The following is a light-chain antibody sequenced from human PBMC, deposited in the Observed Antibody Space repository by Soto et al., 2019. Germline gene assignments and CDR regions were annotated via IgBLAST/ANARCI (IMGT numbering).Light chain of an antibody. V-gene: IGKV1-39*01. J-gene: IGKJ1*01. CDR3: QPSYSTPRT. CDR2: AAS. CDR1: QSISSY. Sequence: DIQMTQSPSSLSASVGDRVTITCRASQSISSYLNWYQQKPGKAPKLLIYAASSLQSCVPSRFSGSGSGTDFTLTISSLQPEDFATYYCQPSYSTPRTFGQGTKVEIK.